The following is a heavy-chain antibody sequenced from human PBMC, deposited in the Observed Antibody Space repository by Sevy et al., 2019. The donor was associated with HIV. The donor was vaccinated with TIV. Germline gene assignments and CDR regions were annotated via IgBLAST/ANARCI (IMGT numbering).Heavy chain of an antibody. D-gene: IGHD6-13*01. V-gene: IGHV3-11*01. J-gene: IGHJ6*02. CDR3: ARGGIAAADPTYYYYYGMDV. CDR2: ISSSGSTR. Sequence: GGSLRLSCAASGFTFSDYYMSWIRQAPGKGLEWVSYISSSGSTRYYADSVKGRFTISRDNAKNSLYLQMNSRRAEDTAVYYCARGGIAAADPTYYYYYGMDVWGQGTTVTVSS. CDR1: GFTFSDYY.